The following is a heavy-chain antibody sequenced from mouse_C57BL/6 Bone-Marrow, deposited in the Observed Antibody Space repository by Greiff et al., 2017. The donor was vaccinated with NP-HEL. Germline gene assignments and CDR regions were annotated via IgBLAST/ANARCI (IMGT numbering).Heavy chain of an antibody. CDR3: TPRDYGYDVWFAD. D-gene: IGHD2-2*01. CDR1: GFNIKDDY. J-gene: IGHJ3*01. V-gene: IGHV14-4*01. CDR2: IDPENGDT. Sequence: EVQLQESGAELVRPGASVKLSCTASGFNIKDDYMHWVKQRPEQGLEWIGWIDPENGDTEYASKFQGKATITADTSSNTAYLQLSSLTSEDTAVYYCTPRDYGYDVWFADWGQGTLVTVSA.